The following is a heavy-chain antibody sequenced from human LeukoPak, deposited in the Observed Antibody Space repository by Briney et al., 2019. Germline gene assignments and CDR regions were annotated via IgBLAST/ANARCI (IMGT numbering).Heavy chain of an antibody. CDR3: ARGPATIWYFDY. CDR1: GYTFTGYY. Sequence: ASVKVSCKASGYTFTGYYMHRVRQAPGQGLEWMGWINPNSGGTNYAQKFQGWVTMTRDTSISTAYMELSRLRSDDTAVYYCARGPATIWYFDYWGQGTLVTVSS. CDR2: INPNSGGT. V-gene: IGHV1-2*04. J-gene: IGHJ4*02. D-gene: IGHD5-12*01.